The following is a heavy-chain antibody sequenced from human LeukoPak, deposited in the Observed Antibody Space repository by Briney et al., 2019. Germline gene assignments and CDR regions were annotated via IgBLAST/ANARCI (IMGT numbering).Heavy chain of an antibody. Sequence: PSETLSLTCTVSGGSISSSNYYWGWIRQPPGKGLEWIGSIYYSGSTYYNPSLKSRVTISADTSENHFSLKLSSVTAPDTAVYYCARHRKDCSGGSCYSNWFDPWGQGTLVTVSS. CDR1: GGSISSSNYY. CDR2: IYYSGST. D-gene: IGHD2-15*01. J-gene: IGHJ5*02. CDR3: ARHRKDCSGGSCYSNWFDP. V-gene: IGHV4-39*01.